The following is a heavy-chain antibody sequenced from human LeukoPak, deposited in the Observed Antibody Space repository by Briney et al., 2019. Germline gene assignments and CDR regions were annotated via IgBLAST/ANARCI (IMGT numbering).Heavy chain of an antibody. V-gene: IGHV1-18*04. CDR1: GYTFTSYG. CDR3: ARDEGVLRYFDWLFGFDY. J-gene: IGHJ4*02. Sequence: GASVKVSCKASGYTFTSYGISWVRQAPGQGREWMGWISAYNGNTNYAQKLQGRVTMTTDTSTSTAYMELRSLRSDDTAVYYCARDEGVLRYFDWLFGFDYWGQGTLVTVSS. D-gene: IGHD3-9*01. CDR2: ISAYNGNT.